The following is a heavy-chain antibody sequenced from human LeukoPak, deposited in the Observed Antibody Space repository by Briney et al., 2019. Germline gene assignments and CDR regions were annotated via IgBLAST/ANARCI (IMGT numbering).Heavy chain of an antibody. Sequence: TSETLSLTCTVSGGSISSYYWSWIRQPPGKGLEWIGYIYYSGSTNYNPSLKSRVTISVDTSKNQFSLKLSSVTAADTAVYYCARGTDYGDYSGYFDYWGQGTLVTVSS. CDR3: ARGTDYGDYSGYFDY. V-gene: IGHV4-59*01. CDR2: IYYSGST. D-gene: IGHD4-17*01. J-gene: IGHJ4*02. CDR1: GGSISSYY.